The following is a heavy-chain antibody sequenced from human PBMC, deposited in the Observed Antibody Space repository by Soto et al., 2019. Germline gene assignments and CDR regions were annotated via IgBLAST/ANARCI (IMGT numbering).Heavy chain of an antibody. Sequence: QVQLVQSGAEVQKPGASVKVSCKASGYTFTGYHLYWVRQSPGQGPEWMGWINPNSGGTNYAQKFQGRVTMTRDTSINTAYLELSSLTSDDTAVHYCATPRSANPRDALDFWGQGTMVTVSS. CDR2: INPNSGGT. J-gene: IGHJ3*01. D-gene: IGHD1-26*01. V-gene: IGHV1-2*02. CDR3: ATPRSANPRDALDF. CDR1: GYTFTGYH.